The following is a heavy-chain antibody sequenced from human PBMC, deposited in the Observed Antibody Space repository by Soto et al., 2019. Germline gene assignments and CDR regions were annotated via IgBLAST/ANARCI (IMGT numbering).Heavy chain of an antibody. CDR2: IYHSGST. CDR3: ARVPARITIFGVVINWFDP. V-gene: IGHV4-4*02. CDR1: GGSISSSNW. Sequence: PSETLSLTXAVSGGSISSSNWWSWVRQPPGKGLEWIGEIYHSGSTNYNPSLKSRVTISVDKSKNQFSLKLSSVTAADTAVYYCARVPARITIFGVVINWFDPWGQGTLVTVSS. J-gene: IGHJ5*02. D-gene: IGHD3-3*01.